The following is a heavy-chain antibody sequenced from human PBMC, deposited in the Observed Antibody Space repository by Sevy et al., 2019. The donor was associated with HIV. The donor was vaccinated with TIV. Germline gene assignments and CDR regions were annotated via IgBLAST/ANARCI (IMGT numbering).Heavy chain of an antibody. CDR2: INNDGSST. CDR1: GFTFSNYW. Sequence: GGSLRLSCAASGFTFSNYWMHWVRQAPGKGLVWVSRINNDGSSTNYADSVKGRFTISRDNAKNTPYLQMNSLRAEDTAVYYCTRISGVVVTAMGAFDIWGQGTMVTVSS. D-gene: IGHD2-21*02. J-gene: IGHJ3*02. CDR3: TRISGVVVTAMGAFDI. V-gene: IGHV3-74*01.